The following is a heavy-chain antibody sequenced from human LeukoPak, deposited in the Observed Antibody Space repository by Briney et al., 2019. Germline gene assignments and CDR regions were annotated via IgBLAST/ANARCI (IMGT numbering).Heavy chain of an antibody. J-gene: IGHJ5*02. CDR1: GFTFGSYE. CDR2: ISSSGSTI. Sequence: AGGSLRLSCAASGFTFGSYEMTWVRLAPGKGLEWVSYISSSGSTIYYADSVKGRFTISRDNAKNTVYLQMNSLRAEDTAVYYCARDYVSGSFGPWGQGTLVTVSS. D-gene: IGHD3-10*01. CDR3: ARDYVSGSFGP. V-gene: IGHV3-48*03.